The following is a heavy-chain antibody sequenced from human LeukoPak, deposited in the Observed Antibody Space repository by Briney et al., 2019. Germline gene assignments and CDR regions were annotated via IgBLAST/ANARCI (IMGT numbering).Heavy chain of an antibody. CDR1: GGSFSGYY. Sequence: SETLSLTCAVYGGSFSGYYWSWIRQPPGKGLEWIGEINHSGSTNYNPSLKSRVTISVDTSKDQFSLKLSSVTAADTAVYYCARRYGTTGTSCDYWGQGTLVTVSS. D-gene: IGHD1-1*01. J-gene: IGHJ4*02. CDR3: ARRYGTTGTSCDY. V-gene: IGHV4-34*01. CDR2: INHSGST.